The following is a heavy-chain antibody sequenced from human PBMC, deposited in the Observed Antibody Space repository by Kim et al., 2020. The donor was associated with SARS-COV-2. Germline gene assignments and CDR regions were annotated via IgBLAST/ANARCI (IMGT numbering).Heavy chain of an antibody. Sequence: SVKVSCKASGGTFSSYAISWVRQAPGQGLEWMGGIIPIFGTANYAQKFQGRVTITADESTSTAYMELSSLRSEDTAVYYCARAFQETHSGYLDLWDWGQGTLVTVSS. CDR3: ARAFQETHSGYLDLWD. D-gene: IGHD3-22*01. J-gene: IGHJ4*02. CDR2: IIPIFGTA. CDR1: GGTFSSYA. V-gene: IGHV1-69*13.